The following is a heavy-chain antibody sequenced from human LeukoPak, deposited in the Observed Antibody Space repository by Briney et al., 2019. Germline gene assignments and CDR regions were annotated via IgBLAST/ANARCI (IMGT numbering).Heavy chain of an antibody. J-gene: IGHJ4*02. CDR1: GGSFSGYY. Sequence: SETLSLTCAVYGGSFSGYYWSWIRQPPGKGLVWIGETNHSGSTNYNPSLKSRVTISVDTSKNQFSLKLSSVTAADTAVYYCARGVGLSYGYYEVDYWGQGTLVTVSS. CDR2: TNHSGST. CDR3: ARGVGLSYGYYEVDY. V-gene: IGHV4-34*01. D-gene: IGHD5-18*01.